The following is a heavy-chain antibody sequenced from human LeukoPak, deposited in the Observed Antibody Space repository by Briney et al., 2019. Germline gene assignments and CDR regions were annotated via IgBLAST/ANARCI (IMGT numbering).Heavy chain of an antibody. CDR3: AKDRRWGAAAVAFDY. D-gene: IGHD6-13*01. V-gene: IGHV3-21*04. J-gene: IGHJ4*02. CDR1: GFTFSSYS. CDR2: ISSSSSYI. Sequence: PGGSLRLSCAASGFTFSSYSMNWVRQAPGKGLEWVSSISSSSSYIYYADSVKGRFTISRDNAKNSLYLQMNSLRAEDMAVYYCAKDRRWGAAAVAFDYWGQGTLVTVSS.